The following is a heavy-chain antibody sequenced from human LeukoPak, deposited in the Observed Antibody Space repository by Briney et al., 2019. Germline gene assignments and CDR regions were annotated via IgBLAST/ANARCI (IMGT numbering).Heavy chain of an antibody. CDR2: IIPIFGTA. CDR1: GGTFSSYA. Sequence: GASVKVSCKASGGTFSSYAISWVRQAPGQGLEWMGGIIPIFGTANYAQKFQGRVTITTDESTSTAYMELSSLRSEDTAVYYCASGYSYGFSGYFDYWGQGTLVTISS. V-gene: IGHV1-69*05. J-gene: IGHJ4*02. D-gene: IGHD5-18*01. CDR3: ASGYSYGFSGYFDY.